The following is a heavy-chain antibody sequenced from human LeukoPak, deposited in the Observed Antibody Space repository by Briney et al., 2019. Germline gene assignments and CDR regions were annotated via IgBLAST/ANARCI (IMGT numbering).Heavy chain of an antibody. V-gene: IGHV3-30*04. Sequence: GGSLRLSCAASGFTFDDYAMHWVRQAPGKGLEWVAVISYDGSNKYYADSVKGRFTISRDNSKNTLYLQMNSLRAEDTAVYYCATIAAAGTGDYWGQGTLVTVSS. CDR2: ISYDGSNK. J-gene: IGHJ4*02. D-gene: IGHD6-13*01. CDR1: GFTFDDYA. CDR3: ATIAAAGTGDY.